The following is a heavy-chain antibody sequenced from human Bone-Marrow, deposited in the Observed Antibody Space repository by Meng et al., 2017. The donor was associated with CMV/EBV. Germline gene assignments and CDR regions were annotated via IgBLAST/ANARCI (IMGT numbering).Heavy chain of an antibody. CDR3: ARQIEEEYDAFDI. V-gene: IGHV3-30*04. CDR2: ISYDGSNK. J-gene: IGHJ3*02. CDR1: GFTFRSYA. D-gene: IGHD2/OR15-2a*01. Sequence: GGPLRLSCAASGFTFRSYAMHWVRQAPGKGLEWVAVISYDGSNKYYADSVKGRFTISRDNSKNTLYLQMNSLRAEDTAVYYCARQIEEEYDAFDIWGQGTMVTVSS.